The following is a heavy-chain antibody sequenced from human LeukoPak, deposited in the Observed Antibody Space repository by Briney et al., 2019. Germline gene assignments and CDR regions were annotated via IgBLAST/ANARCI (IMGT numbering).Heavy chain of an antibody. V-gene: IGHV3-66*01. J-gene: IGHJ6*03. CDR2: IYSCGST. CDR3: ARVVVFGVVSSDYYYYYMDV. Sequence: GGSLRLSCAASGFTVSSNYMSWVRQAPGKGLEWVSVIYSCGSTYYADSVKGRFTISRDNSKNTLYLQMNSLRAEDTAVYYCARVVVFGVVSSDYYYYYMDVWGKGTTVTVSS. CDR1: GFTVSSNY. D-gene: IGHD3-3*01.